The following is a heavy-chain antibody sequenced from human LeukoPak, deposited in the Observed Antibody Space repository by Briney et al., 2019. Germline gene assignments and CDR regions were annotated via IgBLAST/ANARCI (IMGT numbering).Heavy chain of an antibody. J-gene: IGHJ4*02. CDR2: IIPILGIA. Sequence: SVKVSCKASGGTFSSYAISWVWQAPGQGLEWMGRIIPILGIANYAQKFQGRVTITADKSTSTAYMELSSLRSEDTAVYYCARAGIAAAGTGIAVAGVDYWGQGTLVTVS. V-gene: IGHV1-69*04. CDR3: ARAGIAAAGTGIAVAGVDY. CDR1: GGTFSSYA. D-gene: IGHD6-19*01.